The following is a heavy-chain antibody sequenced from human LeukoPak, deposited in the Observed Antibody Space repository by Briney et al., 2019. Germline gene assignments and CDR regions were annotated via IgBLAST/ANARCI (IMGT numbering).Heavy chain of an antibody. CDR2: INHSGST. J-gene: IGHJ3*02. V-gene: IGHV4-34*01. D-gene: IGHD3-3*01. Sequence: SETLSLTCAVYGGSFSGYYWSWIRQPPGKGLEWIGEINHSGSTNYNPSLKSRVTISVDTSKNQFSLKLSSVTAADTAVYYCARPYRSGYYRVGAFDIWGQGTMVTVSS. CDR1: GGSFSGYY. CDR3: ARPYRSGYYRVGAFDI.